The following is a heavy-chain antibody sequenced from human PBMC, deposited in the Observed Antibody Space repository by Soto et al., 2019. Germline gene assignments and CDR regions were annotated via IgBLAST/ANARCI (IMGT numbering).Heavy chain of an antibody. D-gene: IGHD3-3*01. J-gene: IGHJ6*02. CDR1: GFTVSSNY. V-gene: IGHV3-66*01. CDR3: ARDGPVITIFGVVIMGGMDV. CDR2: IYSGGST. Sequence: GGSLRLSCAASGFTVSSNYMSWVRQAPGKGLEWVSVIYSGGSTYYADSVKGRFTISRDNSKNTLYLQMNSLRAEDTAVYYCARDGPVITIFGVVIMGGMDVWGQGTTVTVSS.